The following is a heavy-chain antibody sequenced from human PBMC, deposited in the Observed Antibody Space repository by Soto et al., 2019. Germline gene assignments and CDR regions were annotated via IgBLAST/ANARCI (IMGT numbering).Heavy chain of an antibody. V-gene: IGHV3-53*01. J-gene: IGHJ4*02. CDR1: GFTVSSNY. CDR2: IYSGGST. CDR3: ARVRTHFIDYGDRFFDY. Sequence: GSLRLSCAASGFTVSSNYMSWVRQAPGKGLEWDSVIYSGGSTYYADSVKGRFTISRDNSKNTLYLQMNSLRAEDTAVYYCARVRTHFIDYGDRFFDYWGQGTLVTVSS. D-gene: IGHD4-17*01.